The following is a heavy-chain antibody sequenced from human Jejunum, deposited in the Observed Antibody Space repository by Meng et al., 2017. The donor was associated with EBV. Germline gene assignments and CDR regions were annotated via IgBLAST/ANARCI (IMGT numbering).Heavy chain of an antibody. CDR2: ISRGSSFI. J-gene: IGHJ4*02. CDR3: VRDSSFNVH. Sequence: VQLVESGGCLVKPGGSLRPSCGASGFTFSSYSMTWVRQAPGKGLEWVSYISRGSSFIYYADSVKGRFTISRDDAKNSLFLQLNSLRAEDTAVYYCVRDSSFNVHWGQGTLVTVSS. D-gene: IGHD3-16*02. V-gene: IGHV3-21*02. CDR1: GFTFSSYS.